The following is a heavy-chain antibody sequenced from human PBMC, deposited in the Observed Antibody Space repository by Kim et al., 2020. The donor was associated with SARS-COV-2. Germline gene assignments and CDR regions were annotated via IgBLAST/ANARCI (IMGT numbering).Heavy chain of an antibody. Sequence: ASVKVSCKASGYTFTSYAMNWVRQAPGQGLEWMGWINTNTGNPTYAQGFTGRFVFSLDTSVSTAYLQISSLKAEDTAVYYCARGRPHYYYDILTGPPPHFDYWGQGTLVTVSS. CDR3: ARGRPHYYYDILTGPPPHFDY. CDR1: GYTFTSYA. CDR2: INTNTGNP. V-gene: IGHV7-4-1*02. J-gene: IGHJ4*02. D-gene: IGHD3-9*01.